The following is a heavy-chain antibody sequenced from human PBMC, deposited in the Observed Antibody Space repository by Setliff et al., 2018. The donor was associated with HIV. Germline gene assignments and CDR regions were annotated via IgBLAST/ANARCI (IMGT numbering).Heavy chain of an antibody. V-gene: IGHV3-7*03. J-gene: IGHJ3*02. CDR2: IKPDGREK. D-gene: IGHD4-17*01. CDR1: GLIFNSYW. Sequence: GGSLRLSCTGSGLIFNSYWMSWVRQAPGKGLEWVANIKPDGREKNYVDSVKGRLTISRDNPKNSVYVQMKSLRAEDTALYYRARGFYGLQDAFDIWGQGTMVTVSS. CDR3: ARGFYGLQDAFDI.